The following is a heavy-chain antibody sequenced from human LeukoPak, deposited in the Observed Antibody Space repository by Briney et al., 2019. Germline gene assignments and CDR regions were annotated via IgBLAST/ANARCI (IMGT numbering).Heavy chain of an antibody. CDR1: SGSISSYY. CDR3: ARGPVRLARPYDY. V-gene: IGHV4-59*01. Sequence: SETLSLTCTVSSGSISSYYWNWIRQPPGKGLEWIGYIYYSGSTNYNPSLKSRVTISLDTSKNQFSLKLSSVTAADTAVYYCARGPVRLARPYDYWGQGTLVTVSS. CDR2: IYYSGST. J-gene: IGHJ4*02. D-gene: IGHD3-9*01.